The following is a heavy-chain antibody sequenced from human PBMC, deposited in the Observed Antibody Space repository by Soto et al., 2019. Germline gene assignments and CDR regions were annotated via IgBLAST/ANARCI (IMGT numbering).Heavy chain of an antibody. CDR1: GFTFSSYG. Sequence: GGSLRLSCAASGFTFSSYGMHWVRQAPGKGLEWVAVIWYDGSNKYYADSVKGRFTISRDNSKNTLYLQMNSLRAEDTAVYYCARDIVVVVAATHVNYYYYGMDVWGQGTTVTVSS. D-gene: IGHD2-15*01. CDR2: IWYDGSNK. V-gene: IGHV3-33*01. CDR3: ARDIVVVVAATHVNYYYYGMDV. J-gene: IGHJ6*02.